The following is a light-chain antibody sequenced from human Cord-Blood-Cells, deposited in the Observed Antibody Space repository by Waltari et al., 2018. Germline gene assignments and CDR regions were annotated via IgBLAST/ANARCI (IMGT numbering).Light chain of an antibody. V-gene: IGLV2-14*01. J-gene: IGLJ3*02. CDR2: DVS. Sequence: QSALTQPASVSGSPGQSITISCTGTSSEVGGYNYVPWYQQHPGKPPKLLIYDVSKRPSGVSNRFSGSKSGNTASLTISGLQAEDEADYYCSSYTSSSTWVFGGGTKLTVL. CDR1: SSEVGGYNY. CDR3: SSYTSSSTWV.